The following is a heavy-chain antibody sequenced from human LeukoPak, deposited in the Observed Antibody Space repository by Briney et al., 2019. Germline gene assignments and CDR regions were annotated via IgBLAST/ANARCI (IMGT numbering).Heavy chain of an antibody. CDR3: ARVLLWGSSPTYSDY. CDR2: MNPNSGNT. V-gene: IGHV1-8*01. D-gene: IGHD6-13*01. Sequence: GASVKVSCKASGYTFTSYDINWVRRATGQGLEWMGWMNPNSGNTGYAQKFQGRVTMTRNTSISTAYMELSSLRSEDTAVYYCARVLLWGSSPTYSDYWGQGTLVTVSS. CDR1: GYTFTSYD. J-gene: IGHJ4*02.